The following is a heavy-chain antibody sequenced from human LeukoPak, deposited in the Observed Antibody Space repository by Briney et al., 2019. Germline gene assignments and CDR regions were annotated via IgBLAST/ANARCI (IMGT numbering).Heavy chain of an antibody. V-gene: IGHV7-4-1*02. CDR3: ARDPGIAVAGLKNLLYYFDY. CDR1: GYTFTSYA. D-gene: IGHD6-19*01. J-gene: IGHJ4*02. CDR2: INTNTGNP. Sequence: ASVKVSCKASGYTFTSYAMNWVRQAPGQGLEWMGWINTNTGNPTYAQGFTGRFVFSLDTSVSTAYLQISSLKAEDTAVYYCARDPGIAVAGLKNLLYYFDYWGQGTLVTVSS.